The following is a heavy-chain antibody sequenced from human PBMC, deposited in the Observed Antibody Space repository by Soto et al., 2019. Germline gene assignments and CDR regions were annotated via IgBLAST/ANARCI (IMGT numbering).Heavy chain of an antibody. CDR3: ARVRHYSNYNWFDP. Sequence: GGSLRLSCAASGFTFSDYYMTWIRQAPGKGLEWVSYISSSGSTIYYADSVKGRFTISRDNAVNSVYLQMNSLRAEDTAIYSCARVRHYSNYNWFDPWGQGTLVTVSS. V-gene: IGHV3-11*01. CDR1: GFTFSDYY. CDR2: ISSSGSTI. D-gene: IGHD4-4*01. J-gene: IGHJ5*02.